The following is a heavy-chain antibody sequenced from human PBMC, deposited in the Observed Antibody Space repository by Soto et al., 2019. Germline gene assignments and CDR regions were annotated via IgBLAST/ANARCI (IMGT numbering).Heavy chain of an antibody. CDR3: ARDPNSSGWYHGAALNYYDYGMDV. CDR1: GYTFTSYG. D-gene: IGHD6-19*01. J-gene: IGHJ6*02. CDR2: ISAYNGNT. V-gene: IGHV1-18*01. Sequence: ASVKVSCKASGYTFTSYGISWVRQAPGQGLEWMGWISAYNGNTNYAQKLQGRVTMTTDTSTSTAYMELRSLRSDDTAVYYCARDPNSSGWYHGAALNYYDYGMDVWG.